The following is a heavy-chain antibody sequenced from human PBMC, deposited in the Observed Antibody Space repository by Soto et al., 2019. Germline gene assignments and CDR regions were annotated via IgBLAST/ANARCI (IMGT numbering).Heavy chain of an antibody. D-gene: IGHD3-10*01. CDR1: GGSISSYY. CDR3: ARVWGGAFDI. CDR2: IYYSGST. Sequence: PSETLSLTCTVSGGSISSYYWSWIRQPPGKGLEWIGYIYYSGSTNYNPSLKGRVTISVDTSKNQFSLKLSSVTAAVTAVYYCARVWGGAFDIWGQGTMVT. J-gene: IGHJ3*02. V-gene: IGHV4-59*01.